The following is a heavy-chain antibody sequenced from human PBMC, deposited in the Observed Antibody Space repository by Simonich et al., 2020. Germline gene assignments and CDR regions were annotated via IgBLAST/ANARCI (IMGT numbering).Heavy chain of an antibody. CDR1: GYTFTGNS. Sequence: GAEVKKPGASVKVSCKASGYTFTGNSMHWVRQAPGQGLEWMGRINPNSGGTNYAQKFQDRVTMTWDTSISTAYMELSRLRSDDTAVYYCARVPGIYYYYGMDVWGQGTTVTVSS. CDR3: ARVPGIYYYYGMDV. D-gene: IGHD3-10*01. J-gene: IGHJ6*02. CDR2: INPNSGGT. V-gene: IGHV1-2*06.